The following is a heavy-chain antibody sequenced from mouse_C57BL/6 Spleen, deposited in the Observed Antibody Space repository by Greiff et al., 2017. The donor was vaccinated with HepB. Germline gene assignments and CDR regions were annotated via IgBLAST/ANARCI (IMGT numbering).Heavy chain of an antibody. V-gene: IGHV5-4*01. CDR3: ARGDYSNDPFAY. Sequence: EVQRVESGGGLVKPGGSLKLSCAASGFTFSSYAMSWVRQTPEKRLEWVATISDGGSYTYYPDNVKGRFTISRDNAKNNLYLQMSHLKSEDTAMYYWARGDYSNDPFAYWGQGTLVTVSA. CDR2: ISDGGSYT. D-gene: IGHD2-12*01. J-gene: IGHJ3*01. CDR1: GFTFSSYA.